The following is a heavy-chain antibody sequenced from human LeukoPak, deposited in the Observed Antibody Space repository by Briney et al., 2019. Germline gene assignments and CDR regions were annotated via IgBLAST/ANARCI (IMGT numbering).Heavy chain of an antibody. V-gene: IGHV6-1*01. J-gene: IGHJ5*02. Sequence: SQTLSLTFAISGDSVSSGSSSWHWIRQSPSRGLEWLGRTHYTSKWTGDSALSVRSRIAITPDTSKNQFTLQLNSVTGDDTAVYYCVRRAKGNSYFDPWGQGTLVVVSS. D-gene: IGHD4-23*01. CDR2: THYTSKWTG. CDR1: GDSVSSGSSS. CDR3: VRRAKGNSYFDP.